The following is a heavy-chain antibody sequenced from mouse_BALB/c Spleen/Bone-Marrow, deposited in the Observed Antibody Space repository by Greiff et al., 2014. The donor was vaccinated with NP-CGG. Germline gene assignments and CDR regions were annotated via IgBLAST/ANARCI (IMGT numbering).Heavy chain of an antibody. CDR2: INHSNGYT. V-gene: IGHV1S81*02. Sequence: QVQLQQSGAELVKPGASVKLSCKASGYTFTSYHMYWVKQRPGQGLEWIGEINHSNGYTNFNEKFKSKATLTVDKSSSTAYMQLSSLTSEDSAVYYCTREGAYWGQGTLVTVSA. J-gene: IGHJ3*01. CDR3: TREGAY. CDR1: GYTFTSYH.